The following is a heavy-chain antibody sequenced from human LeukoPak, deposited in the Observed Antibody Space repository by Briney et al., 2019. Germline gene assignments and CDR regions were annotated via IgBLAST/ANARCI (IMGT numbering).Heavy chain of an antibody. CDR2: ISYNGNT. CDR1: GGSISSDFYY. J-gene: IGHJ6*02. CDR3: ARVRWGKDYGIDV. V-gene: IGHV4-30-4*08. Sequence: HSQTLSLTCTVSGGSISSDFYYWSWIRQSPGKGLEWIAYISYNGNTYYSPSLRSRVSISVDTSNNQFSLKLTSVTVADTAVYFCARVRWGKDYGIDVWGQGTAVAVSS. D-gene: IGHD5-24*01.